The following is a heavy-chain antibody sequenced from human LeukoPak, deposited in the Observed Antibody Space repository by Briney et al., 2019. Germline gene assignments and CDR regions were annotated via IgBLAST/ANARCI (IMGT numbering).Heavy chain of an antibody. CDR1: GFTFGDYS. D-gene: IGHD1-26*01. CDR2: ISSRSSAI. V-gene: IGHV3-48*01. Sequence: PGGSLRLSCAVSGFTFGDYSMNWVRQAPGKGLEWVSYISSRSSAIYYADSVKGRFTISRDNTKNSLYLQMNSLRAEDTAVYYCAREGFRMIVGAIRAFDVWGQGTMVTVSS. CDR3: AREGFRMIVGAIRAFDV. J-gene: IGHJ3*01.